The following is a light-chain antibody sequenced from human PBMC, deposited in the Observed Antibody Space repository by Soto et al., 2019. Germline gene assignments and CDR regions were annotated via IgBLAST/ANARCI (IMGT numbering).Light chain of an antibody. V-gene: IGLV2-14*01. Sequence: QSALTQPASVSASPGQSITISCTGTSSDDGGYNYVSWYQQHPGTAPKHMIFDVSDRPSGVSNRFSGSKSGNTASLTISGLQAEDEADYYCCSYVGSSILMFGGGTKLTVL. J-gene: IGLJ3*02. CDR1: SSDDGGYNY. CDR3: CSYVGSSILM. CDR2: DVS.